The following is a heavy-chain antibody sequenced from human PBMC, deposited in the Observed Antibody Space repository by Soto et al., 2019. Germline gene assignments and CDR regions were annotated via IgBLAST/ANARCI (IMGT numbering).Heavy chain of an antibody. D-gene: IGHD3-9*01. CDR1: GFTFGDYA. J-gene: IGHJ6*02. CDR2: IRSKAYGGTT. Sequence: LRLSCTASGFTFGDYAMSWFRQAPGKGLEWVGFIRSKAYGGTTEYAASVKGRFTISRDDSKSIAYLQMNSLKTEDTAVYYCTRGGDSVLRYFDWLPIYYYGMDVWGQGTTVTVSS. CDR3: TRGGDSVLRYFDWLPIYYYGMDV. V-gene: IGHV3-49*03.